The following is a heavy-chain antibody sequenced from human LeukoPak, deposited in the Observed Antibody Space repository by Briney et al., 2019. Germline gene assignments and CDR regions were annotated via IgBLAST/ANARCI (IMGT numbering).Heavy chain of an antibody. Sequence: GGSLRLSCAASGFSVSSNYMSWVRQAPGKGLEWVSVIYSGGSTYYADSVKGRFTISRDNSKNTLYLQMNSLRAEDTAVYYCARDARMGSGSFDYWGQGTLVTVSS. CDR2: IYSGGST. CDR1: GFSVSSNY. J-gene: IGHJ4*02. V-gene: IGHV3-66*01. CDR3: ARDARMGSGSFDY. D-gene: IGHD6-19*01.